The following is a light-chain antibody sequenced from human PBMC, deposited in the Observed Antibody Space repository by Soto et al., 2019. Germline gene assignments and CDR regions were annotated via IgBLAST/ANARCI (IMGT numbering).Light chain of an antibody. V-gene: IGKV1-33*01. CDR2: DAS. J-gene: IGKJ4*01. CDR1: EDIRNY. CDR3: QQYNNFPLT. Sequence: DIQMTQSPSSLSASVGDRISITCQASEDIRNYLNWYQQKPGKAPKLLIYDASNLKTGVPSRFSGSGSETDFTFTISSLQPEDIATYYCQQYNNFPLTFGGGTKVEIK.